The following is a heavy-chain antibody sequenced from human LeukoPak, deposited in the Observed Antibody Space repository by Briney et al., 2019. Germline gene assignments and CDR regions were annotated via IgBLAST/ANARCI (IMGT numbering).Heavy chain of an antibody. CDR2: ISSSGSTI. V-gene: IGHV3-48*03. Sequence: GGSLRLSCAASGFTFSSYEMNWVRQAPGKGLEWVSYISSSGSTIYYADSVKGRFTISRDNAKNSLYLQMNSLRAEDTAVYYCARDRERQWLGLRFPPDYFDYWGQGTLVTVSS. D-gene: IGHD6-19*01. J-gene: IGHJ4*02. CDR3: ARDRERQWLGLRFPPDYFDY. CDR1: GFTFSSYE.